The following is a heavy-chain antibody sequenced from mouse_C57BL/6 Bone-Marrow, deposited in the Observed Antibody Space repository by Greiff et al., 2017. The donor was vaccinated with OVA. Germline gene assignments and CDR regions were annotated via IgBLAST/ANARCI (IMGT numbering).Heavy chain of an antibody. D-gene: IGHD1-1*01. Sequence: QVQLQQSGAELARPGASVKLPCKASGYTFTSYGISWVKQRTGQGLEWIGEIYPRSGNTYYNEKFKGKATLTADKSSSTAYMELRSLTSEDSAVYFCARGSTTVVAEDYWGQGTTLTVSS. J-gene: IGHJ2*01. CDR2: IYPRSGNT. CDR1: GYTFTSYG. CDR3: ARGSTTVVAEDY. V-gene: IGHV1-81*01.